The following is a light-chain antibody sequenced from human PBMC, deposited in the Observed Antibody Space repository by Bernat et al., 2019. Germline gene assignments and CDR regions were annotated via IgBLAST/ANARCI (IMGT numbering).Light chain of an antibody. V-gene: IGLV1-47*02. CDR3: AAWDDSLNSPI. CDR1: SSNIGSNY. CDR2: STN. J-gene: IGLJ2*01. Sequence: QSVLTQPPSASGTPGQRVSISCAGSSSNIGSNYVYWYQQLPGTAPKLLIYSTNLRPSELPDRFPGSKSGTSASLAISGPRSVDEADYYCAAWDDSLNSPIFGGGTKPTVL.